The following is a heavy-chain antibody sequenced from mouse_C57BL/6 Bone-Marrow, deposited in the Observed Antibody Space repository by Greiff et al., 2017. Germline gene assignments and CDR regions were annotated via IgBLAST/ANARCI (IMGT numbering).Heavy chain of an antibody. CDR3: TTEGYAMDY. Sequence: EVQLQQSGAELVRPGASVKLSCTASGFNIKDDYMHWVKQRPEQGLEWIGWIDPENGDTEYASKFQGKATITADTSSNTAYLQLSSLTSEDTAVCYCTTEGYAMDYWGQGASVTVSS. CDR1: GFNIKDDY. CDR2: IDPENGDT. V-gene: IGHV14-4*01. J-gene: IGHJ4*01.